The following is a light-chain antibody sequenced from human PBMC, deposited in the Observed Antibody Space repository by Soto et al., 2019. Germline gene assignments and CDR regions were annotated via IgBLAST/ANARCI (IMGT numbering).Light chain of an antibody. J-gene: IGKJ5*01. V-gene: IGKV3-11*01. CDR1: QSVDSY. CDR3: QQRSNWPIT. CDR2: DAS. Sequence: EIVLTQSPATLSLSPGERATLSCRASQSVDSYLAWYQQKPGQAPRLLIFDASNRATGIPARFSGSRSGTDFTLTISSLEPEDFAIYYCQQRSNWPITFGQGTRLDIK.